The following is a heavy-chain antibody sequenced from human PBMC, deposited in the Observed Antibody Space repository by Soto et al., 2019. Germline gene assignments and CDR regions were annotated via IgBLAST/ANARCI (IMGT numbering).Heavy chain of an antibody. CDR2: IKSKTDGGTT. J-gene: IGHJ6*02. CDR3: TTAITMVRGDPRYYYYGMDV. V-gene: IGHV3-15*01. CDR1: GFTFSSAW. D-gene: IGHD3-10*01. Sequence: KLGGSLRLSCAASGFTFSSAWMSWVRQAPGKGLEWVGRIKSKTDGGTTDYAAPVKGRFTISRDDSKNTLYLQMNSLKTEDTAVYYCTTAITMVRGDPRYYYYGMDVWGQGTTVTVSS.